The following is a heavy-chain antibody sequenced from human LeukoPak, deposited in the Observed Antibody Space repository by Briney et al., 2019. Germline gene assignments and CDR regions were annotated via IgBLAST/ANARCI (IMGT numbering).Heavy chain of an antibody. CDR1: GYTFNNHG. Sequence: ASVTVSCKPSGYTFNNHGITRVRQAPGQGREWMGWISAYNGNTNYAQQFQGRVTMTTTTSTSAAYMELRRLRSDDQAVYYCGRLGYCSGTSCYMSNWFDPWGQGSLVSVSS. V-gene: IGHV1-18*01. CDR2: ISAYNGNT. CDR3: GRLGYCSGTSCYMSNWFDP. D-gene: IGHD2-2*02. J-gene: IGHJ5*02.